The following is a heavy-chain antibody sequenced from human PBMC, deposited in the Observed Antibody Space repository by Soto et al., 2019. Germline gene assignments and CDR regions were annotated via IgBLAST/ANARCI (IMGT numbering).Heavy chain of an antibody. CDR2: MNPNSGST. D-gene: IGHD1-26*01. CDR3: ARERTGATMTS. CDR1: GYSFTSYD. Sequence: QVQLVQSGAEVKKPGASVKVSCKASGYSFTSYDINWVRQATGQGLEWMGWMNPNSGSTDYAQRCHGRVTLTRNTSISTAYMELSSLRSGDPAVYYCARERTGATMTSWGQGTLVTFSS. J-gene: IGHJ4*02. V-gene: IGHV1-8*01.